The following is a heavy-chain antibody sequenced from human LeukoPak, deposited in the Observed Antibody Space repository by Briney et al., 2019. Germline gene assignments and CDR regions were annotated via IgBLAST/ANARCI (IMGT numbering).Heavy chain of an antibody. CDR2: IYYSGST. CDR1: GGSISSSSYY. CDR3: ARHPIVVVVAANNWFDP. D-gene: IGHD2-15*01. J-gene: IGHJ5*02. V-gene: IGHV4-39*01. Sequence: SETLSLTCTVSGGSISSSSYYWGWIRQPPGKGLEWIGSIYYSGSTYYNPSLKSRVTISVDTSKNQFSLKLSSVTAADTAVYYGARHPIVVVVAANNWFDPWGQGTLVTVSS.